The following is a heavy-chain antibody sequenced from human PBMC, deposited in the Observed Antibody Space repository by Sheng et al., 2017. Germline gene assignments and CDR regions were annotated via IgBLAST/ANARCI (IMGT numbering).Heavy chain of an antibody. CDR3: ARNRQDYYYYYMDV. Sequence: QVQLVESGGGVVQPGRSLRLSCAASGFTFSSYAMHWVRQAPGKGLEWVAVISYDGSNKYYADSVKGRFTISRDNSKNTLYLQMNSLRAEDTAVYYCARNRQDYYYYYMDVWGKGTTVTVSS. CDR1: GFTFSSYA. V-gene: IGHV3-30-3*01. CDR2: ISYDGSNK. J-gene: IGHJ6*03.